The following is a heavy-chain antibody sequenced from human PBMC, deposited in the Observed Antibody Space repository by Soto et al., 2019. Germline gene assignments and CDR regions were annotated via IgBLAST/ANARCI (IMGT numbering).Heavy chain of an antibody. CDR3: AKRRRRCSTTSCRGGFDY. Sequence: GGSLRLSCAASGFTFRSYGMHWVRQAPGKGLEWVAVISYDGSNKYYADSVKGRFTISRDNSKNTLYLQMNSLRAEDTAVYYCAKRRRRCSTTSCRGGFDYWGQGTLVTVSS. CDR2: ISYDGSNK. CDR1: GFTFRSYG. J-gene: IGHJ4*02. D-gene: IGHD2-2*01. V-gene: IGHV3-30*18.